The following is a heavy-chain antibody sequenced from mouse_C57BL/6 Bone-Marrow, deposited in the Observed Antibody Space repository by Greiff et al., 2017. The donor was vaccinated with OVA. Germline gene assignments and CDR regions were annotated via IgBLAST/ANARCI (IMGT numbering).Heavy chain of an antibody. D-gene: IGHD1-1*01. J-gene: IGHJ2*01. CDR2: IHPSDSDT. CDR3: AMGTTVVAKLGY. CDR1: GYTFTSYW. Sequence: VQLQQPGAELVKPGASVKVSCKASGYTFTSYWMHWVKQRPGQGLEWIGRIHPSDSDTNYNQKFKGKATLTVDKSSSTAYMQRSSLTSEDSAVYYCAMGTTVVAKLGYWGQGTTLTVSS. V-gene: IGHV1-74*01.